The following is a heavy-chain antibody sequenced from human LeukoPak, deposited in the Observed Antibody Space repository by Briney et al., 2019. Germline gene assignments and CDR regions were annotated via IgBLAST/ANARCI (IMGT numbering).Heavy chain of an antibody. D-gene: IGHD3-9*01. J-gene: IGHJ4*02. CDR3: ARRRILTGYYYYFDY. Sequence: GESLKISCKGSGYSFTSYWSGWVRQLPGKGLEWMGIIYPGDSDTRYSPSFQGQVTISADKSISTAYLQWSSLKASDTAMYYCARRRILTGYYYYFDYWGQGTVVTVSS. V-gene: IGHV5-51*01. CDR2: IYPGDSDT. CDR1: GYSFTSYW.